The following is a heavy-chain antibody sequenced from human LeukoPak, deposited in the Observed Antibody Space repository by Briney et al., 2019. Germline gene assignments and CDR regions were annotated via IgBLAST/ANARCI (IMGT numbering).Heavy chain of an antibody. Sequence: SETLSLTCTVSGGSISSSSYYWGWIRQPPGKGLEWIGSIYYSGSTYYNPSLKSRVTISVDTSKNQFSLKLSSVTAADTAVYYCARLAVTTGAHWGQGTLVTVSS. D-gene: IGHD4-17*01. CDR2: IYYSGST. CDR1: GGSISSSSYY. V-gene: IGHV4-39*01. CDR3: ARLAVTTGAH. J-gene: IGHJ4*02.